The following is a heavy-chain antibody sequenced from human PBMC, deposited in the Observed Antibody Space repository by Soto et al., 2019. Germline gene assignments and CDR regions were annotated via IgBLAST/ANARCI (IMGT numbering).Heavy chain of an antibody. D-gene: IGHD6-13*01. V-gene: IGHV4-39*01. CDR2: IYYSGAT. CDR1: GGSISSPTYY. J-gene: IGHJ5*02. Sequence: SETLSLTCTVSGGSISSPTYYWGWIRQPPGKGLEWIGSIYYSGATYYNPSLKSRVTISVDASKNQFSLKLNSVTAADTAVHYCARHSQLDSGNWYWFAPWGQGTLVTVSS. CDR3: ARHSQLDSGNWYWFAP.